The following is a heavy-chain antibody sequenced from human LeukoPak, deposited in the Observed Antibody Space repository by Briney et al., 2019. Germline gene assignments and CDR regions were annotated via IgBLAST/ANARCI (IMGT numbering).Heavy chain of an antibody. CDR1: GGSISSYY. CDR2: TYTSGST. J-gene: IGHJ5*02. Sequence: SETLSLTCTVSGGSISSYYWSWIRQPAGKGLEWIGRTYTSGSTNYNPSLKSRVTMSVDTSKNQFSLKLSSVTAADTAVYYCAREYSSSWYGGYWIDPWGQGTLVTVSS. D-gene: IGHD6-13*01. V-gene: IGHV4-4*07. CDR3: AREYSSSWYGGYWIDP.